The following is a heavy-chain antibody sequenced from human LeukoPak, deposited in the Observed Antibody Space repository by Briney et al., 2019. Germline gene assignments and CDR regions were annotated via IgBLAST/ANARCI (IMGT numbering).Heavy chain of an antibody. CDR1: GYTFTSYN. D-gene: IGHD1-26*01. Sequence: ASVKVSCKASGYTFTSYNVNWVRQATGQGLELVGWVNPNSGDTVYAQKFRGRVTMTGDTSISTAYMELSSLRSEDTAVYYCARAVGAPRHFDYWGQGTLVTVSS. CDR2: VNPNSGDT. J-gene: IGHJ4*02. V-gene: IGHV1-8*01. CDR3: ARAVGAPRHFDY.